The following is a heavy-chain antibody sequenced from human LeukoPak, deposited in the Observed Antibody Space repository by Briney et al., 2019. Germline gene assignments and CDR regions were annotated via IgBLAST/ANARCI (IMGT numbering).Heavy chain of an antibody. D-gene: IGHD2-21*02. CDR1: GYTFTSYG. CDR3: ARAAYCGGDCYPYIDY. Sequence: GASVKVSCKASGYTFTSYGISWVRQAPGQGLEWMGWISAYNGNTNYAQKLQGRVTMTTDTSTSTAYMELRSLRSDDTAVYYCARAAYCGGDCYPYIDYWGQGTLVTVSS. V-gene: IGHV1-18*01. CDR2: ISAYNGNT. J-gene: IGHJ4*02.